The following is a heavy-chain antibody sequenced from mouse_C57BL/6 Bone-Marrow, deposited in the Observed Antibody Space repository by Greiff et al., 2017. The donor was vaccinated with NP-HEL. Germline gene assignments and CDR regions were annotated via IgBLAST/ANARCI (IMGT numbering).Heavy chain of an antibody. CDR3: SEDSAVYYCALNWPLAY. V-gene: IGHV1-87*01. J-gene: IGHJ3*01. CDR2: GQGLEWIG. Sequence: VQLQESGPELARPWASVKISCQAFYTFFSREHFAIRDTNHWMQRVKQRPGQGLEWIGAIHPGDGDTSYNQKFKGKATLTADKSSSTAYMQLSSLTSEDSAVYYCALNWPLAYWGQGTLVTVSA. D-gene: IGHD4-1*02. CDR1: YTF.